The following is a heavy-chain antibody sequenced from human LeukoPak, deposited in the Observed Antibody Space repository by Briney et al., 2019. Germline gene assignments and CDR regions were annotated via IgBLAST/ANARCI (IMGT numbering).Heavy chain of an antibody. V-gene: IGHV4-4*02. Sequence: PSETLSLTCAVSGGSISSSNWWSWVRQPPGKGLEWIGGIYHSGSTNYNPSLKSRVTISVDKSKNQFSLKLSSVTAADTAVYYCARGTSDIIVVVAATPFDYWGRGTLVTVSS. J-gene: IGHJ4*02. D-gene: IGHD2-15*01. CDR2: IYHSGST. CDR1: GGSISSSNW. CDR3: ARGTSDIIVVVAATPFDY.